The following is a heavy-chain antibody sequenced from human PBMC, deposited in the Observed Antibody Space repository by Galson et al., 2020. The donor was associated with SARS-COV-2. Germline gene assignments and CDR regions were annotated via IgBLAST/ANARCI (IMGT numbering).Heavy chain of an antibody. CDR2: IYYSGST. Sequence: SETLSLTYTVSGGSISSSSYYWGWIRPPPGKGLEWIGSIYYSGSTYYNPSLKSRVTISVDTSKNQFSLKLSSVTAADTAVYYCARHGLITMVGDYWGQGTLVTVSS. J-gene: IGHJ4*02. V-gene: IGHV4-39*01. CDR3: ARHGLITMVGDY. CDR1: GGSISSSSYY. D-gene: IGHD3-10*01.